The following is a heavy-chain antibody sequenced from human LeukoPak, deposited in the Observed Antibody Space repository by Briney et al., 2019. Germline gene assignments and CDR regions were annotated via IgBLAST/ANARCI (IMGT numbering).Heavy chain of an antibody. CDR2: IIPIFGTA. V-gene: IGHV1-69*05. CDR1: GGTFSSYA. D-gene: IGHD6-19*01. CDR3: ARDSPQSAYSSGWYSAFDI. J-gene: IGHJ3*02. Sequence: SVKVSCKASGGTFSSYAISWVRQAPGQGLEWMGGIIPIFGTANYAQKFQGRVTITTDESTSTAYMELSSLRSEDTAVYYCARDSPQSAYSSGWYSAFDIWGQGTMVTLSS.